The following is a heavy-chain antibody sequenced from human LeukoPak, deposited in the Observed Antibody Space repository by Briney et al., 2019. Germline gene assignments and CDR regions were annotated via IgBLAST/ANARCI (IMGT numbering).Heavy chain of an antibody. J-gene: IGHJ1*01. CDR1: GGTFSRYA. V-gene: IGHV1-69*05. CDR3: ARANIVTVPGPFQH. D-gene: IGHD3-16*02. Sequence: ASVKVSCKASGGTFSRYAISWVRQAPGQGLEWMGGIIPIFGTANYAQKFQGRVTITTDESTSTAYMELSSLRSEDTAVYYCARANIVTVPGPFQHWGQGTLVTVSS. CDR2: IIPIFGTA.